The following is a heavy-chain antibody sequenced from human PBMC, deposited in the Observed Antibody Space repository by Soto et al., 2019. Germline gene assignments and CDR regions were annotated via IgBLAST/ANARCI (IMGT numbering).Heavy chain of an antibody. V-gene: IGHV4-59*01. CDR3: AREYCSGGSCYSYFDY. Sequence: QVQLQESGPGLVKPSETLSLTCTVSGGSISSYYWSWIRQPPGKGLEWIGYIYYSGSTNYNPSLKSRVTISVDTSKNQFSLKLSSVTAADTAVYYCAREYCSGGSCYSYFDYWGQGTLVTVSS. D-gene: IGHD2-15*01. CDR2: IYYSGST. CDR1: GGSISSYY. J-gene: IGHJ4*02.